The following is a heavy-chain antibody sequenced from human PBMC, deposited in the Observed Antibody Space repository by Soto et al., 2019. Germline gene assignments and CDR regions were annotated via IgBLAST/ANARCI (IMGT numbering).Heavy chain of an antibody. V-gene: IGHV4-39*01. CDR2: IYYSGST. CDR1: GGSISSSSYY. J-gene: IGHJ5*02. Sequence: ETLSLTCTVSGGSISSSSYYWGWIRQPPGKGLEWIGSIYYSGSTYYNPSLKSRVTISVDTSKNQFSLKLSSVTAADTAVYYCARHDNYGSGSYYNVGNWFDPWGQGTLVTVSS. D-gene: IGHD3-10*01. CDR3: ARHDNYGSGSYYNVGNWFDP.